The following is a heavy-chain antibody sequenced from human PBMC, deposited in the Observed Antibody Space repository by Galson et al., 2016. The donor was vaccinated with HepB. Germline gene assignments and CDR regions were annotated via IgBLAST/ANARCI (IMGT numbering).Heavy chain of an antibody. Sequence: SLRLSCAASGLTVSDYGMNWVRQASGKGLQWVGRIRGKPNNNATTFAPSVKGRFTISRDDSKNTVYLEMNNLKIEDTAMYYCTSLEVVDSDDAFDIWGPGTMVTVSS. J-gene: IGHJ3*02. CDR3: TSLEVVDSDDAFDI. CDR1: GLTVSDYG. V-gene: IGHV3-73*01. D-gene: IGHD3-3*01. CDR2: IRGKPNNNAT.